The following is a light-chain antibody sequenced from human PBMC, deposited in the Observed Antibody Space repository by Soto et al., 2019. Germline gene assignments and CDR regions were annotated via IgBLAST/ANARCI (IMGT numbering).Light chain of an antibody. CDR3: QQRFSWPPT. CDR1: QSVSRY. J-gene: IGKJ4*01. Sequence: EIGLTQSPATLSLSPGDRATLSCRASQSVSRYLAWYPQKPGQAPRLLIQDTSTRATGVPDTFSGSGSGTEFTLTISSLEAEDSAMYYCQQRFSWPPTFGGGTHVEIK. V-gene: IGKV3-11*01. CDR2: DTS.